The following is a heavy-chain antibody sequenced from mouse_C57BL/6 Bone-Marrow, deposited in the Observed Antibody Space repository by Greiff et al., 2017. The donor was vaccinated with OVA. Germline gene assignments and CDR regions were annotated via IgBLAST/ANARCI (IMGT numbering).Heavy chain of an antibody. CDR3: ARWGRLRRRLGY. J-gene: IGHJ2*01. Sequence: VQLQQSGPELVKPGDSVKISCKASGYSFTGYFMNWVMQSHGKSLEWIGRINPYNGDTFYNQKFKGKATLTVDKSSSTAHMELRSLTSEDSAVYYCARWGRLRRRLGYWGQGTTLTVSS. CDR2: INPYNGDT. D-gene: IGHD2-4*01. CDR1: GYSFTGYF. V-gene: IGHV1-20*01.